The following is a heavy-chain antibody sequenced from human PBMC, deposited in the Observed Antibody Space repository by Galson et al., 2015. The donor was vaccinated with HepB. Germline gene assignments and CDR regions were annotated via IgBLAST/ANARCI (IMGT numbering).Heavy chain of an antibody. D-gene: IGHD3-10*01. CDR2: ISYDGSDK. Sequence: SLRLSCAASGFSFSYYGMHWVRQAPGKGLERVASISYDGSDKNYADSVKGRFTLSRDTSKNTLFLQMSSLRVEDTAIYHCAKSLGELLGGGYDALDVWGQGTVVTVSS. CDR3: AKSLGELLGGGYDALDV. V-gene: IGHV3-30*18. J-gene: IGHJ3*01. CDR1: GFSFSYYG.